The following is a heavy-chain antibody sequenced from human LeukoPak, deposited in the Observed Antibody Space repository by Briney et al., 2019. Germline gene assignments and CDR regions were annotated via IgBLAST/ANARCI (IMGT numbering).Heavy chain of an antibody. CDR3: ARGYGSRSHFDY. CDR1: GGTFSSYA. J-gene: IGHJ4*02. D-gene: IGHD2-15*01. CDR2: IIPIFGTA. V-gene: IGHV1-69*13. Sequence: ASVKVSCKASGGTFSSYAISWVRQAPGQGLEWMGGIIPIFGTANYAQKFQGRVTITADESTSTAYMELSSLRSEDTAVYYCARGYGSRSHFDYWGQGTLVTVSS.